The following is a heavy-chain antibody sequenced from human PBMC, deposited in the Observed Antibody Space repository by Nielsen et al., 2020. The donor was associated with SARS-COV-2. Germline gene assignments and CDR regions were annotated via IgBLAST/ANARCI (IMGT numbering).Heavy chain of an antibody. V-gene: IGHV3-7*03. D-gene: IGHD3-3*01. CDR1: GFTFSSYW. CDR2: IKQDGSEK. Sequence: GESLKISCAASGFTFSSYWMSWVRQAPGKGLEWVANIKQDGSEKYCVDSVKGRFTISRDNAKNSLYLQMNSLRAEDTAVYYCARESQYYDFWSGYYIHFDYWGQGTLVTVSS. CDR3: ARESQYYDFWSGYYIHFDY. J-gene: IGHJ4*02.